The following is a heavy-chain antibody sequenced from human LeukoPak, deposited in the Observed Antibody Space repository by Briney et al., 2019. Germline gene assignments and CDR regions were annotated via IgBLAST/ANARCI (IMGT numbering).Heavy chain of an antibody. V-gene: IGHV3-53*01. D-gene: IGHD3-10*01. J-gene: IGHJ6*03. CDR3: ARHYYGSGNFYMDV. Sequence: GGSLRLSCAASGFTASSNYMSWVRQAPGKGLEWISVIYSGGSTYYGDSVKGRLTISRDSSKNTLYLQMNSLRAQDTAVYYCARHYYGSGNFYMDVWGKGTTVIVSS. CDR1: GFTASSNY. CDR2: IYSGGST.